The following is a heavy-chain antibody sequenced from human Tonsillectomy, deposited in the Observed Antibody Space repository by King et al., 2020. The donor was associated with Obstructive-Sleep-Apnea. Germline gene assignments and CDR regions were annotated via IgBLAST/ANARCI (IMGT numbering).Heavy chain of an antibody. CDR1: GGSISSFY. CDR2: IYYGGNT. V-gene: IGHV4-59*01. D-gene: IGHD3-10*01. J-gene: IGHJ4*02. Sequence: VQLQESGPGLVKPSETLSLTCSVSGGSISSFYWSWIRQPPGKGLEWIGYIYYGGNTNYNPSLKSRVTISVDTSKNQFSLKLTSVTAADTAVYYCARDFAGFYWGQGTLVTVSS. CDR3: ARDFAGFY.